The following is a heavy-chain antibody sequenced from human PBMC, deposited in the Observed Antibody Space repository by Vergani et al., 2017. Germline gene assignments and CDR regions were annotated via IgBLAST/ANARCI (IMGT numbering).Heavy chain of an antibody. Sequence: EVQLVESGGGLVQPGGSLRLSCAASGFTFSSYSMNWVRQAPGKGLEWVSYISSSSSTIYYADSVKGRFTISRDNAKNSLYLQMNSLRAEDTAVYYCVKDIAASGNYWYFDRWGRGTLVTVSS. CDR2: ISSSSSTI. J-gene: IGHJ2*01. D-gene: IGHD6-13*01. V-gene: IGHV3-48*01. CDR1: GFTFSSYS. CDR3: VKDIAASGNYWYFDR.